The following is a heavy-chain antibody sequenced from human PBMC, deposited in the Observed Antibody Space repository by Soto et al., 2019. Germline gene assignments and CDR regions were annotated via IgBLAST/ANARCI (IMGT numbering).Heavy chain of an antibody. CDR3: AVRDSSGYYSNWFDP. D-gene: IGHD3-22*01. V-gene: IGHV5-51*01. CDR2: IFPSDSDT. J-gene: IGHJ5*02. Sequence: GESLKISCRTSGYKFTSYWIAWVRQMPGKGLEWMGIIFPSDSDTRYSPSFQGQVTISADRSTSTVFLQWASLKASDTAMYYCAVRDSSGYYSNWFDPWGQGTLVTVSS. CDR1: GYKFTSYW.